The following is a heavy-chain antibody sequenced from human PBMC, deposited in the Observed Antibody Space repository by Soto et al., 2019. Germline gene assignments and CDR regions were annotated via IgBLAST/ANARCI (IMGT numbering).Heavy chain of an antibody. Sequence: SETLSLTCTVSGGPIRTSSYYWGWISQPPGKGLEWIGGVYYTGTIFYNPSLNSRVSISIDASQNQFSLRLSSVTAADTAVYYCATYGSGYSTGYISWGQGSLVTVSS. J-gene: IGHJ4*02. D-gene: IGHD5-12*01. CDR3: ATYGSGYSTGYIS. CDR1: GGPIRTSSYY. V-gene: IGHV4-39*01. CDR2: VYYTGTI.